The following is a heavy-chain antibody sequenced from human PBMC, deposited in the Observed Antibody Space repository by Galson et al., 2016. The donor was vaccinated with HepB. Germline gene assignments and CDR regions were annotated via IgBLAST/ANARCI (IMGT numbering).Heavy chain of an antibody. CDR1: GFPFRSYW. CDR3: ARDGDFSASYYFDY. Sequence: SLRLSCAASGFPFRSYWMHWVRQAPGKGLVWVSRINSDGSSTGYADSVKGRFTISRDNAKNTLYLQMNSLRAEDTAVYYCARDGDFSASYYFDYLSQGTLVTVSS. CDR2: INSDGSST. V-gene: IGHV3-74*01. J-gene: IGHJ4*02. D-gene: IGHD2-21*01.